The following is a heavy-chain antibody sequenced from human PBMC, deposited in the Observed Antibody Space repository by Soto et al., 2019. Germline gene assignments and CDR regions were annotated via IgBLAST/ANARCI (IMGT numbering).Heavy chain of an antibody. V-gene: IGHV4-59*01. CDR2: IYYSGNT. D-gene: IGHD6-13*01. CDR1: GGSITSYY. Sequence: QVQLHETGPGRVKPSETLSLTCTVSGGSITSYYWSWIRQPPGKGLEWIGYIYYSGNTNYNPSLKSRVTISVDTSKNQFSLRLSSVTAADTAIYYCEIGGAAAARGWFDPWGQGTLVTVSS. CDR3: EIGGAAAARGWFDP. J-gene: IGHJ5*02.